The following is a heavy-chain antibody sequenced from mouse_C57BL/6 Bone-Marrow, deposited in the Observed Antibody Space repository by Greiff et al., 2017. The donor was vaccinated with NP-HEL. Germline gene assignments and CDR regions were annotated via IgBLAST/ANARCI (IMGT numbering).Heavy chain of an antibody. D-gene: IGHD3-1*01. CDR3: ARGEGYPWYFDV. V-gene: IGHV1-55*01. J-gene: IGHJ1*03. Sequence: QVQLQQPGAELVKPGASVKMSCKASGYTFTSYWITWVKQRPGLGLEWIGDIYPGSGSTNYNEKFKSKATLTVDTSSSTAYMQLSSLTSEDSAVYYCARGEGYPWYFDVWGTGTTVTVSS. CDR2: IYPGSGST. CDR1: GYTFTSYW.